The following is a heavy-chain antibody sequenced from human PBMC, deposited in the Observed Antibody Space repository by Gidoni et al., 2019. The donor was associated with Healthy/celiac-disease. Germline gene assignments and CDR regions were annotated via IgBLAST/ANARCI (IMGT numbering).Heavy chain of an antibody. J-gene: IGHJ4*02. D-gene: IGHD4-17*01. CDR1: GFTFSSYA. CDR2: ISGSGGST. Sequence: EVQLLESGGGLVQPGGSLSLPCAASGFTFSSYAMSWVRQAPGKGLEWVSAISGSGGSTYYADSVKGRFTISRDNSKNTLYLQMNSLRAEDTAVYYCAKGAEGTTVTNLDYWGQGTLVTVSS. CDR3: AKGAEGTTVTNLDY. V-gene: IGHV3-23*01.